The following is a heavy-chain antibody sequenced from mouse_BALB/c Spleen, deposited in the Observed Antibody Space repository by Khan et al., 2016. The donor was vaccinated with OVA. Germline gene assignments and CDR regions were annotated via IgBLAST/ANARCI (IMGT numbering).Heavy chain of an antibody. CDR3: ARHGSISWFAY. V-gene: IGHV1S135*01. Sequence: VQLQQSGPELMKPGASVKISCKASGYSFTTYYIHWVKQSHGKSLEWIGYIDPFNDDTNYNQKFKGKATLTVDKSSSIAYMHLSSLTSEDSAVYYCARHGSISWFAYWGQGTLVTVSA. CDR1: GYSFTTYY. D-gene: IGHD1-1*01. CDR2: IDPFNDDT. J-gene: IGHJ3*01.